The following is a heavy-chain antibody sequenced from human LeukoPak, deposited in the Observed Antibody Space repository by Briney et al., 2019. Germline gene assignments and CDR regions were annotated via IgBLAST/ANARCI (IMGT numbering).Heavy chain of an antibody. Sequence: PGGSLRLSCAASGFTFSSYDMHWVRQATGKGLEWVSAIGTAGDTYYPGSVKGRFSISRENAKNSLYLQMNSLRAGDTAAYYCARAAYGDYRFDYWGQGTLVTVSS. D-gene: IGHD4-17*01. CDR1: GFTFSSYD. CDR3: ARAAYGDYRFDY. CDR2: IGTAGDT. J-gene: IGHJ4*02. V-gene: IGHV3-13*01.